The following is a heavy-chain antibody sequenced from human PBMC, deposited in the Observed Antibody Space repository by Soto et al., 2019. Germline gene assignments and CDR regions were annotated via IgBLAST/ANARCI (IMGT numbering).Heavy chain of an antibody. J-gene: IGHJ6*02. CDR2: IIPIFGTA. V-gene: IGHV1-69*13. CDR1: GGTISSYA. CDR3: ATAPYYYDSSGYLSYYYYGMDV. Sequence: SAKVSCKASGGTISSYAISWVRQAPGQGLEWMGGIIPIFGTANYAQKFQGRVTITADESTSTAYMELSSLRSEDTAVYYCATAPYYYDSSGYLSYYYYGMDVWGQGTTVTVSS. D-gene: IGHD3-22*01.